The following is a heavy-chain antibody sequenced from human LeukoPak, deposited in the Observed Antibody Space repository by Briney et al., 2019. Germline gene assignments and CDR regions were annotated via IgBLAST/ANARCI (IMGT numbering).Heavy chain of an antibody. J-gene: IGHJ4*02. Sequence: GGSLRLSCAASGFTFSSYGMHWVRQAPGKGLEWVAVVSYDGSNKYYADSVKGRFTISRDNSKNTLYLQMNSLRAEDTAVYYCAKDVVGATSHWGQGTLVTVSS. D-gene: IGHD1-26*01. V-gene: IGHV3-30*18. CDR1: GFTFSSYG. CDR2: VSYDGSNK. CDR3: AKDVVGATSH.